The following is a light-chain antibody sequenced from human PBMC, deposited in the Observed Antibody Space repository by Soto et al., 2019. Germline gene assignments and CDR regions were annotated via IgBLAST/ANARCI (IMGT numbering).Light chain of an antibody. V-gene: IGKV3-15*01. CDR2: GAS. J-gene: IGKJ1*01. Sequence: ETVMTQSPATLSVSPGERAPLSCRASQSVNSKLAWYQQKLGQAPRLLIFGASSRATGIPARFSGSGSGTEFSLTINSLQSEDFAVYYCQEYNTWPWTFGQGTKVDIK. CDR1: QSVNSK. CDR3: QEYNTWPWT.